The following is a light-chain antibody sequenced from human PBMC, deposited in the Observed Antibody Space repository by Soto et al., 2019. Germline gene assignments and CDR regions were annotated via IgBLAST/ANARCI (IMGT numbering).Light chain of an antibody. J-gene: IGKJ1*01. CDR1: QSVSSNY. Sequence: EIVLTQSPGTLSLSPGERATLSCRASQSVSSNYLAWYQQKPGQAPRLLVYVASSRATGIPDRFSGSGSGTDFTLTISRLEPEDFAVYYCQQYGGSPMTFGQGTKVEIK. V-gene: IGKV3-20*01. CDR2: VAS. CDR3: QQYGGSPMT.